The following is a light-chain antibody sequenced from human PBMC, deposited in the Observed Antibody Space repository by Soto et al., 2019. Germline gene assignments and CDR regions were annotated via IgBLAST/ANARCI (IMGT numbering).Light chain of an antibody. J-gene: IGLJ1*01. V-gene: IGLV2-14*01. Sequence: QSVLTQPASVSGSPGQSITISCTGTRNEVGSYNYVSWYQQHPGKAPKLMISDVTNRPSGVSDRFSGSKSGNTASLTISGLQAEDEADYYCNSYRSSSTRYVFGTGTKVTVL. CDR3: NSYRSSSTRYV. CDR1: RNEVGSYNY. CDR2: DVT.